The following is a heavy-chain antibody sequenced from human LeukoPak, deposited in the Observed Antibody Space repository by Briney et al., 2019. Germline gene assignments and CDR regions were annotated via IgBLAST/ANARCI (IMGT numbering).Heavy chain of an antibody. J-gene: IGHJ3*02. V-gene: IGHV1-46*01. CDR3: ARPAPTGVDAFDT. D-gene: IGHD3-10*01. Sequence: ASVKVSCKASGYTFTTYHMHWVRQAPGQGLEWMGTIDPSGGRTAYAQKFQGRVTVTRDTSTSTVYMELSSLRSEDTAVYYCARPAPTGVDAFDTWGQGTRVTVSS. CDR1: GYTFTTYH. CDR2: IDPSGGRT.